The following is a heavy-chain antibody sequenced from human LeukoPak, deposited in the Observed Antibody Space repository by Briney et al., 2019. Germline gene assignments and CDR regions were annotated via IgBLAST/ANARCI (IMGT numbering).Heavy chain of an antibody. CDR3: ARDLRVRSFDI. Sequence: SETLSLTCTVSGGSISSYYWSWIRQPPGKGLEWIGYIYYSGSTNYNPSLKSRVTISVDTSKNQFSLKLSSVTAADTAVYYCARDLRVRSFDIWGQGTMVTVSS. J-gene: IGHJ3*02. CDR2: IYYSGST. V-gene: IGHV4-59*12. CDR1: GGSISSYY. D-gene: IGHD4-17*01.